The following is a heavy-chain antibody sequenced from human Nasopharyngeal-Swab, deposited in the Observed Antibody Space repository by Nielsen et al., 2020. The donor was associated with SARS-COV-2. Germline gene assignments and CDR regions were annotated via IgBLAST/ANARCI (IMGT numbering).Heavy chain of an antibody. V-gene: IGHV3-21*01. Sequence: LSLTCAASGFTFSSYSMNWVRQAPGKGLEWVSSISSSSSYIYYADSVKGRFTISRDNAKNSLYLQMNSLRAEDTAVYYCAKDITGYSSGWFYYYYYMDVWGKGTTVTVSS. CDR3: AKDITGYSSGWFYYYYYMDV. J-gene: IGHJ6*03. D-gene: IGHD6-19*01. CDR2: ISSSSSYI. CDR1: GFTFSSYS.